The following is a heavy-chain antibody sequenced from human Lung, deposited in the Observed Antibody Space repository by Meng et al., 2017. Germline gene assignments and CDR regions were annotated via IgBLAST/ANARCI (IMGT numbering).Heavy chain of an antibody. V-gene: IGHV4-4*02. Sequence: LLEWVLGPVQASVTFAVPSVVSGGSFGGSPWRTWGRQPPGKGLGWIGEFSYTGSNNYNPSLETRLSISIVIAKNHITLTLTPVTAADTAVDYGAGYSGRFSIHFDYWGQGALVTVSS. J-gene: IGHJ4*02. CDR3: AGYSGRFSIHFDY. CDR1: GGSFGGSPW. D-gene: IGHD1-26*01. CDR2: FSYTGSN.